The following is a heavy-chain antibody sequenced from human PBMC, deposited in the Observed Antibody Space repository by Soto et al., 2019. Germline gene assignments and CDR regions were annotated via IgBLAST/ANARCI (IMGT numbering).Heavy chain of an antibody. CDR1: GGSISSSSYD. CDR3: ARHGSGHPVGYCSSTSCYGVYGMDV. V-gene: IGHV4-39*01. CDR2: IYYSGSA. J-gene: IGHJ6*02. D-gene: IGHD2-2*01. Sequence: SETLSLTCTVSGGSISSSSYDWGWIRQPPGKGLEWIGSIYYSGSAYYNPSLKSRVTISVDTSKNQFSLKLSSVTAADTAVYYCARHGSGHPVGYCSSTSCYGVYGMDVWGQGTTVTVSS.